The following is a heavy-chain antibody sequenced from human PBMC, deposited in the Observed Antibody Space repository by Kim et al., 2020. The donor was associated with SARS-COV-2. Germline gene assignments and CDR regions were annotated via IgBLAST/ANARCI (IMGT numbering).Heavy chain of an antibody. CDR3: ARTRRVVVAARVGFYFDY. CDR2: IYYSGST. V-gene: IGHV4-39*01. D-gene: IGHD2-15*01. CDR1: GGSISSSSYY. Sequence: SETLSLTCTVSGGSISSSSYYWGWIRQPPGKGLEWIGSIYYSGSTYYNPSLKSRVTISVDTSKNQFSLKLSSVTAADTAVYYCARTRRVVVAARVGFYFDYWGQGTLVTVSS. J-gene: IGHJ4*02.